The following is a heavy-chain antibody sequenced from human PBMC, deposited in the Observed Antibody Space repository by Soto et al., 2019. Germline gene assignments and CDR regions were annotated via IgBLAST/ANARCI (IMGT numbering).Heavy chain of an antibody. CDR3: ARDSGSYYYFYYGMDV. CDR2: MNPNSGNT. CDR1: GYTFTNYD. D-gene: IGHD1-26*01. V-gene: IGHV1-8*01. Sequence: QVQLVQSGAEVKKPGASVKVSCKASGYTFTNYDINWVRQATGQGLEWMGWMNPNSGNTGYAQKFDGRVTMTRNTSISTAYMELSSLRSEDTAVYYCARDSGSYYYFYYGMDVWGQGTTVTVSS. J-gene: IGHJ6*02.